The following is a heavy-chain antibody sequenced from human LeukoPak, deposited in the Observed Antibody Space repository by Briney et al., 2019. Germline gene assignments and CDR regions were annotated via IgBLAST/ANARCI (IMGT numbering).Heavy chain of an antibody. V-gene: IGHV1-18*01. CDR1: GYTFTSYG. CDR2: ISAYNGNT. Sequence: ASVKVSCKASGYTFTSYGISWVRQAPGQGREWMGWISAYNGNTNYVQKLQGRVTINTETTTRKDYMEERSLRSDDTAVYYCARDPQVRFLEWVPYYFDYWGQGTLVTVSS. D-gene: IGHD3-3*01. CDR3: ARDPQVRFLEWVPYYFDY. J-gene: IGHJ4*02.